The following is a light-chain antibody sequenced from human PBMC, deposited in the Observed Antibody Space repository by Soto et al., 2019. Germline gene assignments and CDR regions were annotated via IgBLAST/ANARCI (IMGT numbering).Light chain of an antibody. Sequence: EIVLTQSPATLSLSPGERATLSCRASQSVTNSLAWYQQKPGQAPRLLIYGAATRATGIPARFSGSGSGTDFTLTISCLQSEDFATYYCQQYYSYPLTFGQGTKVDI. J-gene: IGKJ1*01. CDR1: QSVTNS. V-gene: IGKV3-15*01. CDR3: QQYYSYPLT. CDR2: GAA.